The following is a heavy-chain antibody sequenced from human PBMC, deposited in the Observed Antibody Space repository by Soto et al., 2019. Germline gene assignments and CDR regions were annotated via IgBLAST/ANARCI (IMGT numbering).Heavy chain of an antibody. CDR1: GFTFSSYG. V-gene: IGHV3-33*06. CDR3: AKVAGTHNVFDV. J-gene: IGHJ3*01. CDR2: IWYDGSSK. Sequence: GSLRLSCAASGFTFSSYGMHWVRQAPGKGLEWVAVIWYDGSSKSYAHSVKGRFTISRDNSKNTLYLQMNSLRVEDTALYYCAKVAGTHNVFDVWGQGTMVTVSS.